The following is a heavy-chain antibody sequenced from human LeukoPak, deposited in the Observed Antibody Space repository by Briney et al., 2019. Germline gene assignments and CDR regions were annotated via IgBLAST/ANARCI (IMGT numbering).Heavy chain of an antibody. CDR3: ARQGPSYCSSTSCYRRGWFDP. D-gene: IGHD2-2*01. CDR2: IYYSGST. V-gene: IGHV4-59*08. Sequence: SETLSLTCTVSGGSISSYYWSWIRQPPGKGLEWIGYIYYSGSTNYNPSLKSRVTISVDTSKNQFSLKLSSVTAADTAVYYCARQGPSYCSSTSCYRRGWFDPWGQGTLVTVSS. CDR1: GGSISSYY. J-gene: IGHJ5*02.